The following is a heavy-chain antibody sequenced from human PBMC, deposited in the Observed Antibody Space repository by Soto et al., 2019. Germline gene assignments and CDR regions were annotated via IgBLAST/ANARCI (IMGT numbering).Heavy chain of an antibody. CDR2: ISYDGSNK. CDR1: GFTFRSYA. Sequence: GGSLRLSCAASGFTFRSYAIHWVRQAPGKGLEWVAVISYDGSNKYYTDSVKGRFTISRDNSKNTLYLQMNSLRAEDTAVYYCARDGTGTTAFDIWGQGTMVTVSS. V-gene: IGHV3-30-3*01. J-gene: IGHJ3*02. CDR3: ARDGTGTTAFDI. D-gene: IGHD1-1*01.